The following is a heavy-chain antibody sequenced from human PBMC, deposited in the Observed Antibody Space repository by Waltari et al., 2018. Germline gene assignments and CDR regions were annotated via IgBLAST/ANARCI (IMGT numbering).Heavy chain of an antibody. CDR1: GFTFSSSW. CDR2: IKEGGSEK. Sequence: EVQLVESGGGLVQRGGSLRLSCAASGFTFSSSWMYWVRQAPGSRLEWVANIKEGGSEKYYVDSVKGRFIISRDNAKNSLYLQMTSLRVEDTAVYYCSRRLDAWGQGTTVTVSS. J-gene: IGHJ6*02. V-gene: IGHV3-7*01. CDR3: SRRLDA.